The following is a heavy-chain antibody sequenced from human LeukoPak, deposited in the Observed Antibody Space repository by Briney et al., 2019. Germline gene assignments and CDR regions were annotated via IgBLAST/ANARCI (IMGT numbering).Heavy chain of an antibody. D-gene: IGHD1-14*01. Sequence: GGSLRLSCAASGLTLSNYAMIWVRQAPGKGLEWVSSISASGGTTYYADSVKGRFTISRDNPKNTLYLQMSSLSAEDTAIYYGAKDSKRYPLDYYMDVWGKGTTVTVSS. CDR1: GLTLSNYA. CDR3: AKDSKRYPLDYYMDV. CDR2: ISASGGTT. J-gene: IGHJ6*03. V-gene: IGHV3-23*01.